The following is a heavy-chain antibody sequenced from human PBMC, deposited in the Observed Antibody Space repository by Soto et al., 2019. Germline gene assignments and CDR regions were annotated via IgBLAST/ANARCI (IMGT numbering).Heavy chain of an antibody. Sequence: ASVKVSCKASGYTFTSYAMHWVRQAPGQRLEWMGWINAGNGNTKYSQKFQGRVTITRDTSASTAYMELSSLRSEDTAVYYCARDIVVVPAARRGGYWFDPWGQGTLVTVSS. CDR3: ARDIVVVPAARRGGYWFDP. CDR2: INAGNGNT. CDR1: GYTFTSYA. J-gene: IGHJ5*02. V-gene: IGHV1-3*01. D-gene: IGHD2-2*01.